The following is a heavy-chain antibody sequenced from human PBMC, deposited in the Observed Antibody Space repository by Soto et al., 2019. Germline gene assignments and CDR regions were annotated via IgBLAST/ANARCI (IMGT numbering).Heavy chain of an antibody. Sequence: PGGLLILSCAAAGCTFVSYCVHWVRQDTGKGLEWVSAISTAGDTYYPGSVKGRFTISRDNAKNSLYLQMNSLRAEDTAVYYCARGQVTMIVVDMIDAFDILVQGTMVTVSS. D-gene: IGHD3-22*01. J-gene: IGHJ3*02. CDR1: GCTFVSYC. CDR3: ARGQVTMIVVDMIDAFDI. CDR2: ISTAGDT. V-gene: IGHV3-13*04.